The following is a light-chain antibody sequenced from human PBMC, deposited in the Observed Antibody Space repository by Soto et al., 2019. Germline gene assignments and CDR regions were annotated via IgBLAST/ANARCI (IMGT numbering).Light chain of an antibody. V-gene: IGKV1-5*01. CDR1: QCISSW. J-gene: IGKJ1*01. Sequence: DMQMTRSPSKLSACVGDSVTITCRASQCISSWLALYQQKPGKAPKLLIYDAPSLESGVPSMFSGSGSGTAFTLPSSSLPPDDFTTKYCQRYKTVGQGTKVDIK. CDR2: DAP. CDR3: QRYKT.